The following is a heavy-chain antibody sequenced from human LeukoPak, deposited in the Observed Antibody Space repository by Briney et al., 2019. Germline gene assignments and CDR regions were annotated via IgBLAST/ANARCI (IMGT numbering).Heavy chain of an antibody. V-gene: IGHV4-31*03. J-gene: IGHJ3*02. CDR1: GGSISSGGYY. D-gene: IGHD3-9*01. CDR2: IYYSGST. CDR3: ASADYDMTFDI. Sequence: PSETLSLTCTVSGGSISSGGYYWSWIRQHPGKGLEWIGYIYYSGSTDYNPSLKSRFTMSVDTSKNQFSLKLSSVTAADTAVYYCASADYDMTFDIWGQGTMVTVSS.